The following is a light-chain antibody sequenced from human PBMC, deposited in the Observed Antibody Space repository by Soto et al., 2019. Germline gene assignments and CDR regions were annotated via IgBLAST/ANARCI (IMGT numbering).Light chain of an antibody. J-gene: IGLJ2*01. Sequence: QSVLTQPPSVSGAPGQRVTISCTGSSSNIGAGYGVHWYQQLPGAAPKLLIYGNTNRPSGVPDRISGSQSGTSASLAITGLQAEDEADYYCQTADSSLSGSVFGGGTKLTVL. CDR2: GNT. CDR1: SSNIGAGYG. V-gene: IGLV1-40*01. CDR3: QTADSSLSGSV.